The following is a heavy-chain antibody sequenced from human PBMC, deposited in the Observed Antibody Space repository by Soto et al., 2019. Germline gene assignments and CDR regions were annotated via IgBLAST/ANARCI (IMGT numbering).Heavy chain of an antibody. D-gene: IGHD4-17*01. CDR3: ARDVGLDYGDYPYYFDY. CDR1: GFTFSSYS. CDR2: ISSSSSTI. Sequence: ESGGGLVQPGGSLRLSCAASGFTFSSYSMNWVRQAPGKGLEWVSYISSSSSTIYYADSVKGRFTISRDNAKNSLYLQMNSLRAEDTAVYYCARDVGLDYGDYPYYFDYWGQGTLVTVSS. J-gene: IGHJ4*02. V-gene: IGHV3-48*01.